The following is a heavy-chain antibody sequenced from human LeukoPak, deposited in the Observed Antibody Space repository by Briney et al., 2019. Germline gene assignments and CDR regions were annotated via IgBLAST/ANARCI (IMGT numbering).Heavy chain of an antibody. V-gene: IGHV3-21*01. CDR3: ARGDSSGWFFFDY. D-gene: IGHD6-19*01. Sequence: GGSLRLSCAASGFTFSSYSMNWVRQAPGKGLEWVSSISSSSSYIYYADSVKGRFTISRHNAKDSLYLQMNSLRAEDTAVYYCARGDSSGWFFFDYWGQGTLVTVSS. J-gene: IGHJ4*02. CDR1: GFTFSSYS. CDR2: ISSSSSYI.